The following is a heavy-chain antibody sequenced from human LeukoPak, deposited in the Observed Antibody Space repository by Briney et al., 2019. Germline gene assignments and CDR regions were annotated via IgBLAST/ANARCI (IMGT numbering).Heavy chain of an antibody. J-gene: IGHJ4*02. D-gene: IGHD3-16*01. CDR3: ARVRYRLAETYIDY. CDR1: GYTFTSYY. Sequence: ASVTVSFKASGYTFTSYYMHWVRQAPGQGLEWMGLIDPSGGSTSYAQKFQGRVTMTRDTSTSTVYMELSSLRSEDTAVYYCARVRYRLAETYIDYWGQGTLVTVSS. V-gene: IGHV1-46*01. CDR2: IDPSGGST.